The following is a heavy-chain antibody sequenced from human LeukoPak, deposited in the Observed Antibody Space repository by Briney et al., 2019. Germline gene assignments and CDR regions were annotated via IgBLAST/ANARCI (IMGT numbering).Heavy chain of an antibody. J-gene: IGHJ2*01. Sequence: PSETLSLTCTVSGGSISSSSYYWGWLRQPPGKGLEWIGSIYYSGSTYYNPSLKSRVTISVDTSKNQFSLKLSSVTAADTAVYYCARAMDTAMAYWYFDLWGRGTLVTVSS. CDR2: IYYSGST. D-gene: IGHD5-18*01. CDR1: GGSISSSSYY. V-gene: IGHV4-39*07. CDR3: ARAMDTAMAYWYFDL.